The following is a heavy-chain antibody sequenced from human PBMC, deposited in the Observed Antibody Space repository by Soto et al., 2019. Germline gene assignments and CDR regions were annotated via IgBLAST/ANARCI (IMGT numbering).Heavy chain of an antibody. V-gene: IGHV4-31*03. D-gene: IGHD5-18*01. CDR2: IYYSGST. CDR3: ARGSYGYTTNFDY. J-gene: IGHJ4*02. Sequence: SETLSLTCTVSGDSISSGGYYWSWIRQHPGKGLEWIGYIYYSGSTYYNPSLKSRVTISVDTSKNQFSLKLSSVTAADTAVYYCARGSYGYTTNFDYWGQGTLVTVSS. CDR1: GDSISSGGYY.